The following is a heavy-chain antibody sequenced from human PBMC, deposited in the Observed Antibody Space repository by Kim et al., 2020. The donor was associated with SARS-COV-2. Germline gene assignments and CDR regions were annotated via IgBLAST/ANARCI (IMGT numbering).Heavy chain of an antibody. Sequence: SYNPSLKSRVTISVDTSKNQFSLKLSSVTAADTAVYYCARYSRPRAGMDVWGQGTTVTVSS. V-gene: IGHV4-31*02. CDR3: ARYSRPRAGMDV. D-gene: IGHD2-21*01. J-gene: IGHJ6*02.